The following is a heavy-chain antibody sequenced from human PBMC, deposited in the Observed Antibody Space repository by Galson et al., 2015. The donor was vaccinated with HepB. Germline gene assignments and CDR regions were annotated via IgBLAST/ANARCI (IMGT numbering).Heavy chain of an antibody. V-gene: IGHV1-18*01. D-gene: IGHD3-9*01. J-gene: IGHJ6*02. CDR3: ASGNFDWLLYGHYGVDV. Sequence: SVKVSCKASGYTFTSYGISWVRQAPGQGLEWMGWISAYNGNTNYAQKLQGRVTMTTDTSTSTAYMELRSLRSDDTAVYYCASGNFDWLLYGHYGVDVWGQGTTVTVSS. CDR2: ISAYNGNT. CDR1: GYTFTSYG.